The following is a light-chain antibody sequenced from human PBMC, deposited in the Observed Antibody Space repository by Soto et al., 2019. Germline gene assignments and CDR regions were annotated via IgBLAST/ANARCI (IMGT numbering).Light chain of an antibody. V-gene: IGKV3-20*01. Sequence: EIVLTQSPGTLSLSPGERATLSCRASQYVSSSYLAWYQQKAGQAPRLLIYGVSSRATGLPDRFSGSGSGTDFSLTISRLEPEDFAVYYCQQYGSSSYSFGQGTKVDIK. CDR2: GVS. J-gene: IGKJ2*03. CDR1: QYVSSSY. CDR3: QQYGSSSYS.